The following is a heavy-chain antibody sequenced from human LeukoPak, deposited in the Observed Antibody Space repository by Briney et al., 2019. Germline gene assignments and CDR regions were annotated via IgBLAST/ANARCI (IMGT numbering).Heavy chain of an antibody. CDR1: GYTFTSYY. CDR3: ARDMVETAMAPYYYYYYYMDV. CDR2: INPSGGST. V-gene: IGHV1-46*01. D-gene: IGHD5-18*01. Sequence: ASVKVSCKASGYTFTSYYMHWVRQAPGQGLEWMGIINPSGGSTSYAQKFQGRVTMTRDTSTSTVYTELSSLRSEDTAVYYCARDMVETAMAPYYYYYYYMDVWGKGTTVTVSS. J-gene: IGHJ6*03.